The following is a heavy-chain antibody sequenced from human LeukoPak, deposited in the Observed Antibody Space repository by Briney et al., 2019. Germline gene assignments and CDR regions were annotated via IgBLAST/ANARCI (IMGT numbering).Heavy chain of an antibody. J-gene: IGHJ5*02. V-gene: IGHV4-59*01. CDR3: ARDSTMSWFDP. D-gene: IGHD3-22*01. CDR2: IYYSGST. Sequence: SETLSLTCTVSGGSISSYYWSWIRQPPGKGLEWIGCIYYSGSTNYNPSLKSRVTISVDTSKNQFSLKLSSVTAADTAVYYCARDSTMSWFDPWGQGTLVTVS. CDR1: GGSISSYY.